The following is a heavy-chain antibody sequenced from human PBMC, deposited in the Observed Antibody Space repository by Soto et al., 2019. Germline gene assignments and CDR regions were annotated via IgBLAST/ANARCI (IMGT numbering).Heavy chain of an antibody. Sequence: SETLSLTCTVSGDSISAYSWSWVRQPPGKGLAWIGNIHYNGNTKYNPSLKSRVTMSVDTSKNQFSLKLISVTAADTAKYFCAREGNLGRWLQPLDFWGQGTLVTVSS. CDR2: IHYNGNT. V-gene: IGHV4-59*01. J-gene: IGHJ4*02. D-gene: IGHD5-12*01. CDR3: AREGNLGRWLQPLDF. CDR1: GDSISAYS.